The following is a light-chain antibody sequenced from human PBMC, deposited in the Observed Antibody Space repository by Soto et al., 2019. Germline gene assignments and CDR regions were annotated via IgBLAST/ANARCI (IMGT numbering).Light chain of an antibody. CDR2: GAA. Sequence: EIVLTQSPATLSLSPGERATHSFRASQNVANYLDWYQQKPGQAPRPLVYGAATRATGIPARFSGSGSGTDFTLTISRLEPEDFAVYYCQQYGRSGTFGQGTKVDI. CDR1: QNVANY. J-gene: IGKJ1*01. V-gene: IGKV3-20*01. CDR3: QQYGRSGT.